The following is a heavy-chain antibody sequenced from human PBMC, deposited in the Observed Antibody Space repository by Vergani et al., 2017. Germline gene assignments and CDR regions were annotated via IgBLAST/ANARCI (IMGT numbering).Heavy chain of an antibody. D-gene: IGHD3-3*01. CDR1: GFSLSNARMG. V-gene: IGHV2-26*01. CDR3: ARTNGRYYDFWSGYYTGTPLYYYYGMDV. CDR2: IFSNDEK. J-gene: IGHJ6*02. Sequence: QVTLKESGPVLVKPTETLTLTCTVSGFSLSNARMGVSWIRQPPGKALEWLAHIFSNDEKSYSTSLKSRLTISKDTSKSQVVLTMTNMDPVDTATYYCARTNGRYYDFWSGYYTGTPLYYYYGMDVWGQGTTVTVSS.